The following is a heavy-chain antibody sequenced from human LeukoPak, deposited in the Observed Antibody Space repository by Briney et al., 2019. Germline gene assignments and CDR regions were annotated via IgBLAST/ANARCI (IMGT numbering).Heavy chain of an antibody. CDR2: ISYDGISK. D-gene: IGHD6-13*01. CDR1: GFTFSRYG. J-gene: IGHJ4*02. V-gene: IGHV3-30*18. CDR3: AKDEATAADVSLHFDH. Sequence: PGGSLRLSCAASGFTFSRYGMECVRQTPGKGLEWVAVISYDGISKYHADSVKGRFTISRDDSRNTLYLQIDSLRAEDTAVYYCAKDEATAADVSLHFDHWGQGTLVTVSS.